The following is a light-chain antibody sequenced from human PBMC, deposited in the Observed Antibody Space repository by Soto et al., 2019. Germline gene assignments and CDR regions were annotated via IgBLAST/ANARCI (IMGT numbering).Light chain of an antibody. CDR3: QTWGTGRV. Sequence: QSVLTQSPSASASLGASVKLTCTLSSGHSSYAIAWHQQQPEKGPRYLMKPNSDGSHSKGDGIPDRFSGSSSGAERYLTISSLQPEDEADYYCQTWGTGRVFGGGTKVTVL. CDR1: SGHSSYA. CDR2: PNSDGSH. V-gene: IGLV4-69*01. J-gene: IGLJ2*01.